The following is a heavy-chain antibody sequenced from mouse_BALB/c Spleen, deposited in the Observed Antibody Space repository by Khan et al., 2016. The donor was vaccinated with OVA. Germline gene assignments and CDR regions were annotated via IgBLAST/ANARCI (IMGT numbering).Heavy chain of an antibody. Sequence: QVQLKQSGPGLVAPSQSLSITCTVSGFSLTSYGVHWVRQPPGQGLEWLGVIWAVGSTNYNSALMSSLTISKDNSKSQVVLKRDSLQTDDTAMYYGARLEDIWGQGTTLTVSS. V-gene: IGHV2-9*02. CDR2: IWAVGST. CDR1: GFSLTSYG. D-gene: IGHD1-3*01. J-gene: IGHJ2*01. CDR3: ARLEDI.